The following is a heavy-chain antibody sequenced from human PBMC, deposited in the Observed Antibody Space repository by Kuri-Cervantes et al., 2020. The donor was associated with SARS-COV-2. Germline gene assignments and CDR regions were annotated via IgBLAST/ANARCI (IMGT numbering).Heavy chain of an antibody. CDR2: ISAYNGNT. Sequence: ASVKVSCKASGYTFTSYGISWVRQAPGQGLEWMGWISAYNGNTNYAQKLQGRVTMTTDTSTSTAYMELSSLRSEDTAVYYCARDRLGVYDFWSLWFDPWGQGTLVTVSS. V-gene: IGHV1-18*01. J-gene: IGHJ5*02. CDR1: GYTFTSYG. CDR3: ARDRLGVYDFWSLWFDP. D-gene: IGHD3-3*01.